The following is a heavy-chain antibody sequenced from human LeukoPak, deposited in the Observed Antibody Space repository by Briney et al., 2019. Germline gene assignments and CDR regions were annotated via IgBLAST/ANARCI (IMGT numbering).Heavy chain of an antibody. CDR3: ARRLRSSSWDY. V-gene: IGHV4-39*01. CDR2: IYYSGST. Sequence: SETLSLTCAVYGGSFSSYYWGWIRQPPGKGLEWIGSIYYSGSTYYNPSLKSRVTISVDTSKNQFSLKLSSVTAADTAVYYCARRLRSSSWDYWGQGTLVTVSS. CDR1: GGSFSSYY. D-gene: IGHD6-13*01. J-gene: IGHJ4*02.